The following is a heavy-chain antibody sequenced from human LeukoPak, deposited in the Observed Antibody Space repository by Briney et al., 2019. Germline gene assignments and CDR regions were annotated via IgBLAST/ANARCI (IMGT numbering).Heavy chain of an antibody. J-gene: IGHJ4*02. CDR1: GYTFTGYY. D-gene: IGHD5-12*01. Sequence: ASVKVSCKASGYTFTGYYMHWVRQAPGQGLEWMGWINPNSGGTNYAQKFQGRVTMTRDTSISTAYMELSRLRSDDTAVYYCARDVVATANLFDYWGQGALITVSS. V-gene: IGHV1-2*02. CDR2: INPNSGGT. CDR3: ARDVVATANLFDY.